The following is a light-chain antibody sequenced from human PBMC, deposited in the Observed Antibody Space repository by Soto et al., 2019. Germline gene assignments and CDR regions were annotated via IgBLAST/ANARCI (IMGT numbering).Light chain of an antibody. J-gene: IGKJ4*01. CDR2: DAS. CDR3: QQHLG. CDR1: QSVSSY. V-gene: IGKV3-11*01. Sequence: EIVLTQSPATLSLSPGERATLSCRASQSVSSYLAWYQQKPGQAPRLLIYDASNRATGIPARFSGSGSGTDFTLTISSLEPEDFAVYYCQQHLGFGGGTKVEIK.